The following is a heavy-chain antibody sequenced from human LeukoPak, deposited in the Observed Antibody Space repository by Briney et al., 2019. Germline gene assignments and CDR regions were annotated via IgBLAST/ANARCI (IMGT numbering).Heavy chain of an antibody. D-gene: IGHD1-14*01. J-gene: IGHJ4*02. CDR2: IYPGDSDT. Sequence: GESLKIPCKGSGYSFTTYWIGWVRQMPGKGLEWMGIIYPGDSDTRYSPSFQGQVTISADKSISTAYLQWSSLKASDTAMYYCARQPENHFKDYWGQGTLVTVSS. V-gene: IGHV5-51*01. CDR1: GYSFTTYW. CDR3: ARQPENHFKDY.